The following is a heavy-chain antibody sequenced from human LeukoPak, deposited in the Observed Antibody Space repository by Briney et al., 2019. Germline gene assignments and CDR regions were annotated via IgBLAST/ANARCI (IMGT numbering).Heavy chain of an antibody. V-gene: IGHV3-21*01. CDR1: GFTFSNYS. CDR3: ARVGDYYYYFIHV. J-gene: IGHJ6*03. CDR2: ISSSSSYI. Sequence: GGSLRLSCAASGFTFSNYSTNWVRQAPGKGLEWVSSISSSSSYIYYADSVKGRFTISRDNAKNSLYLQMNSLRAKDTAVYYCARVGDYYYYFIHVWGKGTTVTISS.